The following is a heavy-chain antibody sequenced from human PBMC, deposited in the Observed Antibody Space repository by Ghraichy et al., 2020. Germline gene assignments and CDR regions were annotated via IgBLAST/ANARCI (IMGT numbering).Heavy chain of an antibody. V-gene: IGHV3-23*01. CDR3: ARDRGGYSSGWYRDY. CDR1: GFTFSSYA. D-gene: IGHD6-19*01. J-gene: IGHJ4*02. CDR2: FGGGGGST. Sequence: GGSLRLSCAASGFTFSSYAMSWVRQAPGKGLEWVSGFGGGGGSTYYADSVKGRFTISRDNSKNTLYLQMNSLRVEDTAIYYCARDRGGYSSGWYRDYWGQGTLFTVSS.